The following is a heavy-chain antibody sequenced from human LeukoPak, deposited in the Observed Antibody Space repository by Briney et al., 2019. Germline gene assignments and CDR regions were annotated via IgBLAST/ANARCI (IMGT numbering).Heavy chain of an antibody. CDR3: ARPYYDSSGYYPPTDAFDI. CDR1: GYSFTSYW. D-gene: IGHD3-22*01. Sequence: GESLKISCKGSGYSFTSYWIGWVRQMPGKGLEWMGIIYPGDSDTRYSPSFQGQVTISADKSISTAYLQWSSLKASDTAMYYCARPYYDSSGYYPPTDAFDIWGQGTMVTVSS. CDR2: IYPGDSDT. V-gene: IGHV5-51*01. J-gene: IGHJ3*02.